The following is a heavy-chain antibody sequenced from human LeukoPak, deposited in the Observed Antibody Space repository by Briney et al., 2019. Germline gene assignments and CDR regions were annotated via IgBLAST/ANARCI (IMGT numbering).Heavy chain of an antibody. CDR3: ARSQKRVVVVAAAFDY. J-gene: IGHJ4*02. CDR2: ISSSSYI. V-gene: IGHV3-21*01. CDR1: GFTFSSYS. D-gene: IGHD2-15*01. Sequence: GGSLRLSCAASGFTFSSYSMNWVRQAPGEGLEWVSFISSSSYIYYADSVKGRFTISRDNAKNSLYLQMNSLRAEDTAVYYCARSQKRVVVVAAAFDYWGQGTLVTVSS.